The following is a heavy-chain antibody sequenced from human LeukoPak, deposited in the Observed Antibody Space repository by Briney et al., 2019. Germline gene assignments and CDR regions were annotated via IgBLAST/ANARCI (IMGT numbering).Heavy chain of an antibody. J-gene: IGHJ4*02. CDR1: GSTFSDFA. D-gene: IGHD2-15*01. CDR3: AKRLSRGYYGKLIFDY. Sequence: PGGSLRLSCAPSGSTFSDFAMSWVRQSPGKGLEWVASITPSGESTYYADSVKGRFAISRDNSGSTLYLQMNSLRIEDSAVYYCAKRLSRGYYGKLIFDYWGQGALVTVSS. V-gene: IGHV3-23*01. CDR2: ITPSGEST.